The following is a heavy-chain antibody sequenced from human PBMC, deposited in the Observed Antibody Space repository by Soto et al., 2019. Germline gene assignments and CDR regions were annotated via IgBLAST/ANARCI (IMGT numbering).Heavy chain of an antibody. J-gene: IGHJ4*02. CDR1: GFTFSNYG. V-gene: IGHV3-33*01. CDR3: ARDLIIGTVPDF. CDR2: IWYDGSNK. D-gene: IGHD1-20*01. Sequence: GGSLRLSCVASGFTFSNYGMHWVRQAPGKGLEWVAIIWYDGSNKFYSDSVKGRFTISRDNSKNTLYLQMNSLRAEDTAVYYCARDLIIGTVPDFWGQGTLVTVSS.